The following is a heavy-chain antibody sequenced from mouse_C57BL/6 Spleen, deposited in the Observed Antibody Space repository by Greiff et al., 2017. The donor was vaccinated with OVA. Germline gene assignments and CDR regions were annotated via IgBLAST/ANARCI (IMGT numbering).Heavy chain of an antibody. CDR3: ARYGYYGSSYDWYFDV. J-gene: IGHJ1*03. Sequence: QVHVKQSGPELVKPGASVKISCKASGYAFSSSWMNWVKQRPGKGLEWIGRIYPGDGDTNYNGKFKGKATLTADKSSSTAYMQLSSLTSEDSAVYFCARYGYYGSSYDWYFDVWGTGTTVTVSS. D-gene: IGHD1-1*01. CDR2: IYPGDGDT. CDR1: GYAFSSSW. V-gene: IGHV1-82*01.